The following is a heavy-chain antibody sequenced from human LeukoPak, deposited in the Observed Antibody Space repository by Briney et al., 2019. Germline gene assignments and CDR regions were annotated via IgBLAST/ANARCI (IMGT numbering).Heavy chain of an antibody. D-gene: IGHD3-22*01. CDR1: GYTLTELS. Sequence: ASVKVSCKVSGYTLTELSMHWVRQAPGKGLEWMGGFDPEDGETIYAQKFQGRVTMTEDTSTDTAYMELSSLRSEDTAVYYCATALPYYYDSSGYHRGGYFDYWGQGTLVTVSS. J-gene: IGHJ4*02. CDR2: FDPEDGET. CDR3: ATALPYYYDSSGYHRGGYFDY. V-gene: IGHV1-24*01.